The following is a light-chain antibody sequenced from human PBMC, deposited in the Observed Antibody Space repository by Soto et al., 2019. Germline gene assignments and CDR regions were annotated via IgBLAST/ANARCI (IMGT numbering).Light chain of an antibody. J-gene: IGKJ5*01. Sequence: EIVLTQSPGTLSVSPGDRVTLSCRASQSISINLAWYQHKPGQAPRLLMQTASSRASGVPARISGSGSGTEFTLTISRLEPEDFAVYYCQQYGSSPITFGQGTRLEIK. CDR1: QSISIN. V-gene: IGKV3-20*01. CDR2: TAS. CDR3: QQYGSSPIT.